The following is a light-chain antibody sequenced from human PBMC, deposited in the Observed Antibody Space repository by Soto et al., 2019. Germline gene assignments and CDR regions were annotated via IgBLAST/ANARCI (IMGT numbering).Light chain of an antibody. V-gene: IGLV6-57*03. J-gene: IGLJ2*01. Sequence: NFLLTQPHSVSESPGKTVTISCTRSSGSIASNYVQWYQQRPGSAPTTVIYEDNQRPSGVPDRFSGSIDSSSNSASLTISGLKTKDEADYYCQSYDSSNPHVVFGGGTKLTVL. CDR3: QSYDSSNPHVV. CDR1: SGSIASNY. CDR2: EDN.